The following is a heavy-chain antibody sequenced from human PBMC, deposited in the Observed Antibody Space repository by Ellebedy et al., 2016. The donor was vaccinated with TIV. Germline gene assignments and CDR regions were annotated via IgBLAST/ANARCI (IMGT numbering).Heavy chain of an antibody. J-gene: IGHJ4*02. D-gene: IGHD6-19*01. Sequence: AASVKVSCKASGYTFTSYFMHWVRHAPGQGLEWMGIINTSVGSTTYAQKLQGRVTMTRDTSTSTVYMELSSLSSEDTAVYYCAKARSSGWLHTPDYWGQGTLVTVSS. V-gene: IGHV1-46*04. CDR2: INTSVGST. CDR1: GYTFTSYF. CDR3: AKARSSGWLHTPDY.